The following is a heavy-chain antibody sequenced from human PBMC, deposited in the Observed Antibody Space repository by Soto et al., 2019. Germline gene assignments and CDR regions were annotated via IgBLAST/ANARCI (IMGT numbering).Heavy chain of an antibody. V-gene: IGHV4-59*08. Sequence: TSETLSLTCTVSGGSISSYYWSWIRQPPGKGLEWIGYIYYSGSTNYNPSLKSRVTISVDTSKNQFSLKLSSVTAADTAVYYCARQGGIAAAGAYFQHWGQGTLVTVSS. J-gene: IGHJ1*01. D-gene: IGHD6-13*01. CDR1: GGSISSYY. CDR2: IYYSGST. CDR3: ARQGGIAAAGAYFQH.